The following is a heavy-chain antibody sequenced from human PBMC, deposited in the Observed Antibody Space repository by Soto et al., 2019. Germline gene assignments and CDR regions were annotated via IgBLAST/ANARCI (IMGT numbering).Heavy chain of an antibody. CDR3: ARQPRGYSGYPPY. D-gene: IGHD5-12*01. V-gene: IGHV4-39*01. J-gene: IGHJ4*02. Sequence: QLQLQESGPGLVKPSETLSLTCTVSGGSISSSSYYWGWIRQPPGKGLEWIGSIYYSGSTYYDPSLKSRVTISVDTSKNQFSLKLSSVTAADTAVYYCARQPRGYSGYPPYWGQGTLLTVSS. CDR1: GGSISSSSYY. CDR2: IYYSGST.